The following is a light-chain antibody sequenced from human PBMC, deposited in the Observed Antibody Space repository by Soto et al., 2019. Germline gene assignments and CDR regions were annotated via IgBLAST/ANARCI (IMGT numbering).Light chain of an antibody. CDR1: QSVSSN. CDR2: GAS. V-gene: IGKV3-15*01. CDR3: QQYHNWPQT. Sequence: EIVMTQSPATLSVSPGERATLSFGASQSVSSNLAWYQQKPGQAPRLLIYGASTRATGIPARFSGSGSGTEFTLTISSLQSEDFAVYYCQQYHNWPQTFGQGTKVDIK. J-gene: IGKJ1*01.